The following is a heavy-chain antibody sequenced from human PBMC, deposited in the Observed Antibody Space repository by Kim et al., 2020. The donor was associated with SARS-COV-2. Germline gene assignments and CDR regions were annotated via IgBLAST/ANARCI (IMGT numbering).Heavy chain of an antibody. CDR2: ISGSGGST. J-gene: IGHJ4*02. V-gene: IGHV3-23*01. CDR1: GFTFSSYA. Sequence: GGSLRLSCAASGFTFSSYAMSWVRQAPGKGLEWVSAISGSGGSTYYADSVKGRFTISRDNSKNTLYLQMNSLRAEDTAVYYCAGRGDYAGLGYWGQGTLVTVSS. CDR3: AGRGDYAGLGY. D-gene: IGHD4-17*01.